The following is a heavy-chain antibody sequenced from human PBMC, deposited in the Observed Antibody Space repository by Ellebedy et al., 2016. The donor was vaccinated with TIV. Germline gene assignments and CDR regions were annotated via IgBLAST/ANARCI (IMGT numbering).Heavy chain of an antibody. CDR2: ISGIDGST. D-gene: IGHD5-18*01. Sequence: GESLKISCAASGFTFSNYAMSWVRQAPGKGLEWVSAISGIDGSTYYADSVKGRFPISRDNSKNTLYLQMNSLRAEDTAVYYCASYVDTAMVFDYWGQGTLVTVSS. CDR3: ASYVDTAMVFDY. CDR1: GFTFSNYA. J-gene: IGHJ4*02. V-gene: IGHV3-23*01.